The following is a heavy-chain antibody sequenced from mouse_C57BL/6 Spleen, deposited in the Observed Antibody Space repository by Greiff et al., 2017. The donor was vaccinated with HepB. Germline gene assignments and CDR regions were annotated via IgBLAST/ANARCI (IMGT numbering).Heavy chain of an antibody. J-gene: IGHJ4*01. CDR3: AREGNYNYAMDY. CDR2: IYPGSGNT. CDR1: GYTFTDYY. Sequence: VQLQQSGAELVRPGASVKLSCKASGYTFTDYYINWVKQRPGQGLEWIARIYPGSGNTYYNEKFKGKATLTAEKSSSTAYMQLSSLTSEDSAVYVCAREGNYNYAMDYWGQGTSVTVSS. D-gene: IGHD2-12*01. V-gene: IGHV1-76*01.